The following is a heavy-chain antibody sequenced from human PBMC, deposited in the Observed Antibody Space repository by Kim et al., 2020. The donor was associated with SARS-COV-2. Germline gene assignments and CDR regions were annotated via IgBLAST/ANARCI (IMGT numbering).Heavy chain of an antibody. CDR2: IHYSGST. CDR3: ARGRYSSLPDY. V-gene: IGHV4-59*13. Sequence: SETLSLTCTVSGGSISSYHWNWIRQPPGKGLEWIGYIHYSGSTNYNPSLKSRVTISVDTSNNPFSLKLRSVTAADTAVYYCARGRYSSLPDYWGQGTLVTVSS. D-gene: IGHD6-19*01. J-gene: IGHJ4*02. CDR1: GGSISSYH.